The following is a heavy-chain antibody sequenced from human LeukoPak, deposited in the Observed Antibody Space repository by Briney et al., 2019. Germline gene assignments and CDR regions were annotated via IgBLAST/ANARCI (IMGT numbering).Heavy chain of an antibody. CDR3: TTGLYYDILTGYYYYYYYMDV. V-gene: IGHV3-15*01. CDR2: IKSKTDGGTT. J-gene: IGHJ6*03. Sequence: GGSLRLSCAASGFTFSNAWMSWVRQAPGKGLEWVGRIKSKTDGGTTDYAAPVKGRFTISRDDSKNTLYLQMNSLKTEDTAVYYCTTGLYYDILTGYYYYYYYMDVWGKGTTVTVSS. D-gene: IGHD3-9*01. CDR1: GFTFSNAW.